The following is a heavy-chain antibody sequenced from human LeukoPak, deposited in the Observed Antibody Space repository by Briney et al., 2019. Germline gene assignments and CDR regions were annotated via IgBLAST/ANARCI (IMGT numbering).Heavy chain of an antibody. Sequence: SETLSLTCTVSGGSISSYYWSWIRQPPGKGLEWIGYIYYSGSTNYNPSLKSRVTISVDTSKNQFSLKLSSVTAADTAVYYCARDPAKEMATPFDYWGQGTLVTVSS. CDR3: ARDPAKEMATPFDY. CDR1: GGSISSYY. V-gene: IGHV4-59*12. D-gene: IGHD5-24*01. CDR2: IYYSGST. J-gene: IGHJ4*02.